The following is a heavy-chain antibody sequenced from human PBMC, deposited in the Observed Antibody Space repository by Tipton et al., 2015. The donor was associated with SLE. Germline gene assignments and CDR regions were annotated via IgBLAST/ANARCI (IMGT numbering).Heavy chain of an antibody. CDR3: AREQWLAGENLGY. J-gene: IGHJ4*02. D-gene: IGHD6-19*01. CDR1: GYTFTGYY. CDR2: INPNGGGT. V-gene: IGHV1-2*02. Sequence: QSGAEVKKPGASVKVSCKASGYTFTGYYMHWVRQAPGQGLEWMGWINPNGGGTNYAQKFQGRVTMTRETSISTAYMELSRLRSDDTAVNYCAREQWLAGENLGYWGQGTLVNASS.